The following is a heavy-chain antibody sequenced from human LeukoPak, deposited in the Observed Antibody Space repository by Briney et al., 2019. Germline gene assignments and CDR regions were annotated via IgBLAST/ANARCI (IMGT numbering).Heavy chain of an antibody. CDR3: ATGYYFGSGSYGYLDY. J-gene: IGHJ4*02. D-gene: IGHD3-10*01. CDR2: INPSGGTT. CDR1: GYTFTRYH. Sequence: ASVKVSCKASGYTFTRYHMHWVRQAPGQGLEWMGIINPSGGTTRYAQRFQGRVTMTRDTSTSTVYMELSSLRAEDTAVYYCATGYYFGSGSYGYLDYWGQGTLVAVSS. V-gene: IGHV1-46*01.